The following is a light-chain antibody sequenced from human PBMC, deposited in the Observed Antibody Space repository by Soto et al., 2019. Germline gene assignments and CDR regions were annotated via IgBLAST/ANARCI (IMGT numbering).Light chain of an antibody. J-gene: IGLJ1*01. CDR1: SSDVGGYNY. Sequence: QSALTQPASVSGSPGQSITISCTGTSSDVGGYNYVSWYQQYPGKAPKLMIYEVSNRPSGVSNRSSGSKSGNTASLTISGLQAEDEADYYCSSYTTSSTFFYVFGIGTKLTVL. CDR2: EVS. V-gene: IGLV2-14*01. CDR3: SSYTTSSTFFYV.